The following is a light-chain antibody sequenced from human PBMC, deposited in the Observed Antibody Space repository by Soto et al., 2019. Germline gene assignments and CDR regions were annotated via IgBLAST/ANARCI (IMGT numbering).Light chain of an antibody. J-gene: IGKJ1*01. CDR1: QSVSSSY. V-gene: IGKV3D-20*02. Sequence: ELLLTQSPATLSLSTVERATLSCGASQSVSSSYLAWYQQKPGQAPRLLIYGASSRATGIPARFSGSGSGTDFTLTISRLEPEDFAVYYCHQRKSWPRTFGQGTKVDTK. CDR3: HQRKSWPRT. CDR2: GAS.